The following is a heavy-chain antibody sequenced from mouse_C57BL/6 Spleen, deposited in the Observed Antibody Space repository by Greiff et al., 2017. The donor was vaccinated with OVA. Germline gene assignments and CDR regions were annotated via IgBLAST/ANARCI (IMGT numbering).Heavy chain of an antibody. D-gene: IGHD2-3*01. Sequence: EVKLVESGGGLVQPGGSMKLSCVASGFTFSNYWMNWVRQSPEKGLEWVAQIRLKSDNYATHYAESVKGRFTISRDDSKSSVYLQMNNLRAEDTGIYYCTGLYDGYYGWYFDVWGTGTTVTVSS. V-gene: IGHV6-3*01. J-gene: IGHJ1*03. CDR2: IRLKSDNYAT. CDR3: TGLYDGYYGWYFDV. CDR1: GFTFSNYW.